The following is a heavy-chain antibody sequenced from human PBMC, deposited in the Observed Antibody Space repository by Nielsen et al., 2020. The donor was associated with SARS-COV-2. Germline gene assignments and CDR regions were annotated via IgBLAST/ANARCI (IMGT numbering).Heavy chain of an antibody. CDR1: GGSISSNY. CDR2: IYYSGST. V-gene: IGHV4-59*01. D-gene: IGHD3-16*01. J-gene: IGHJ6*02. CDR3: ARDLTQSYFYYGMDV. Sequence: SETLSLTCTVSGGSISSNYWSWIRQPPGKGLEWIGYIYYSGSTNYNPSLKSRVTISVDTSKNQFSLKLSSVTAADTAVYYCARDLTQSYFYYGMDVWGQGTTVTVSS.